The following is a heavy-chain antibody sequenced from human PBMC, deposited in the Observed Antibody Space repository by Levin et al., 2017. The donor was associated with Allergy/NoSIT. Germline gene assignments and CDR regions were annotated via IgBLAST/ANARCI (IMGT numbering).Heavy chain of an antibody. D-gene: IGHD3-16*02. J-gene: IGHJ6*02. CDR2: IYYSGNT. Sequence: PSETLSLTCTVSGGSISSSSYYWGWIRQPPGKALEWIGIIYYSGNTYYNPSLKSRVTISVDTSKNQFSLTLSSVTAADTALYYCARTPYEYVWGSFRYWIDVWGQGTTVTVSS. CDR3: ARTPYEYVWGSFRYWIDV. CDR1: GGSISSSSYY. V-gene: IGHV4-39*01.